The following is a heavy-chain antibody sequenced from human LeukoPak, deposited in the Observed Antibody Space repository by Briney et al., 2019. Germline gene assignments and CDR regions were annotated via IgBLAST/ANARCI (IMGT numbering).Heavy chain of an antibody. CDR3: AKDRRRSSSWYTVLDY. V-gene: IGHV3-30*18. Sequence: GRSLRLSCAASGLTFNSYAMHWVRQAPGKGLEWVAVISYDGSNKYYADSVKGRFTISRDNSKNTLYLQMNSLRAEDTAVYYCAKDRRRSSSWYTVLDYWGQGTLVTVSS. J-gene: IGHJ4*02. CDR1: GLTFNSYA. D-gene: IGHD6-13*01. CDR2: ISYDGSNK.